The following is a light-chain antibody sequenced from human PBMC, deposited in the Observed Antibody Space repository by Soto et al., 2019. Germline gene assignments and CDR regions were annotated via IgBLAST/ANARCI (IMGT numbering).Light chain of an antibody. CDR2: DVS. CDR3: SSYTSSSTGV. V-gene: IGLV2-14*01. CDR1: SSDVGGYNY. J-gene: IGLJ1*01. Sequence: QSVLTQPASVSGSPGQSITISCTGTSSDVGGYNYVCWYQQHPGKAHKLMIYDVSNRPLGVSNRFSGSKSGNTASLTISGLQAEDEAAYYCSSYTSSSTGVFGTGTKVTVL.